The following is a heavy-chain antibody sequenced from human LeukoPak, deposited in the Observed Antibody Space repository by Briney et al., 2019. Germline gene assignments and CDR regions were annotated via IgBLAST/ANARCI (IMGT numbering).Heavy chain of an antibody. Sequence: PGGSLRLSCAASGFTFSSYDMHWVRQATGKGLEWVSAIGTAGDTYYPGSVKGRFTISRENAKNSLYLQINSLRAEDTAVYYCARGITRGYAFDIWGQGTMVTVSS. CDR1: GFTFSSYD. V-gene: IGHV3-13*01. CDR3: ARGITRGYAFDI. J-gene: IGHJ3*02. CDR2: IGTAGDT. D-gene: IGHD2-2*01.